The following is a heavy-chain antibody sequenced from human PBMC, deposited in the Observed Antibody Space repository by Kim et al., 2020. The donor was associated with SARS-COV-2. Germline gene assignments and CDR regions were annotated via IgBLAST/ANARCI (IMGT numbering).Heavy chain of an antibody. D-gene: IGHD3-22*01. V-gene: IGHV3-74*01. J-gene: IGHJ6*01. Sequence: GGSLRLSCAASGFTFNNYGMHWVRQVPGKGLVWVSRINRDGSSTSYADSVKGRFTISRDNVKNTLYLQMNSLRTEDTAVYYCVRGVNYDVRQDYYYGVDVWGQGTTVTVS. CDR2: INRDGSST. CDR3: VRGVNYDVRQDYYYGVDV. CDR1: GFTFNNYG.